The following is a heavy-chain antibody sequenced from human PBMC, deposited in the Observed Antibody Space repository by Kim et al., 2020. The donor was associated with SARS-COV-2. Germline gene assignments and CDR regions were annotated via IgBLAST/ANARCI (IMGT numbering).Heavy chain of an antibody. J-gene: IGHJ6*02. Sequence: VKGRFTISRDNSKNTLYLQMNSLRAEDTAVYYCARDPKGGYGTDYYGMDVWGQGTTVTVSS. V-gene: IGHV3-53*01. CDR3: ARDPKGGYGTDYYGMDV. D-gene: IGHD5-12*01.